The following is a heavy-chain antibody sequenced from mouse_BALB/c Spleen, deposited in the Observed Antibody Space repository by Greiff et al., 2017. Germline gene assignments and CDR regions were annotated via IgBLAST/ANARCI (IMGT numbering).Heavy chain of an antibody. Sequence: VKLMESGPGLVAPSQSLSITCTVSGFSLTSYDISWIRQPPGKGLEWLGVIWTGGGTNYNSAFMSRLSISKDNSKSQVFLKMNSLQTDDTAIYYCVRDQGGSSSYAMDYWGQGTSVTVSS. D-gene: IGHD1-1*01. CDR1: GFSLTSYD. CDR3: VRDQGGSSSYAMDY. J-gene: IGHJ4*01. CDR2: IWTGGGT. V-gene: IGHV2-9-2*01.